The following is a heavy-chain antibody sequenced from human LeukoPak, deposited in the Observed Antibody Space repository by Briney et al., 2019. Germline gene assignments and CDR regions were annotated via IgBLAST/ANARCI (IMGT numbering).Heavy chain of an antibody. Sequence: ASVKVSCKASGYTFTSYGISWVRQAPGQGLEWMGWISAYNGNTNYAQKLQGRVTMTTDTSTSTAYMELRSPRSDDTAVYYCARDEGYCSGGSCYGADYWGQGTLVTVSS. CDR2: ISAYNGNT. CDR1: GYTFTSYG. CDR3: ARDEGYCSGGSCYGADY. D-gene: IGHD2-15*01. V-gene: IGHV1-18*01. J-gene: IGHJ4*02.